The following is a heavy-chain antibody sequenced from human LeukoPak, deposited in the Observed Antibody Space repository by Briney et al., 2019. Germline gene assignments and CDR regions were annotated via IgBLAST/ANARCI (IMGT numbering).Heavy chain of an antibody. V-gene: IGHV3-30*04. CDR3: ARDRKYYFDY. CDR1: GFTFTSFS. J-gene: IGHJ4*02. CDR2: ISSDGRNK. Sequence: PGGSLRPSCSASGFTFTSFSLHWVRLAPGKGLEWVAFISSDGRNKFSADSVRARFTISRDNSNNMLYHQMNSLRTEDTAVYYCARDRKYYFDYWGQGTLVTVSS.